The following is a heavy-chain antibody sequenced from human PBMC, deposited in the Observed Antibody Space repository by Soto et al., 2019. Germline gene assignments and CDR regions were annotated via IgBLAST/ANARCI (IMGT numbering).Heavy chain of an antibody. CDR3: AKNKGLRLEHYCFDY. J-gene: IGHJ4*02. V-gene: IGHV3-23*01. Sequence: VQVSESGGGLGQPGGSLRLSCAASGFAFNTFVVSWVRQAPGKGLEWVSSISSSGSRTYYADSVKSRFTISRDNSKNTLYLQMNRLRVEDTAIYYCAKNKGLRLEHYCFDYWGEGTLVAVSS. CDR2: ISSSGSRT. D-gene: IGHD3-16*01. CDR1: GFAFNTFV.